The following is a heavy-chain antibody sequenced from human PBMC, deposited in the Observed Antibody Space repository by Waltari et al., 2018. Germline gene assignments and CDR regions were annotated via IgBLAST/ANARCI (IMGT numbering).Heavy chain of an antibody. CDR1: AGTFSRHP. J-gene: IGHJ4*02. Sequence: QVQLVQSGAEVTKPGSSVKVSCKASAGTFSRHPISCVRQAPGQGLEWMGRISPILGIANYAQKFQGRVTITADKSTNTAYMELSSLRSEDTAVYYCARDRRTYSSGWYEFDYWGQGTLVTVSS. CDR2: ISPILGIA. D-gene: IGHD6-19*01. V-gene: IGHV1-69*04. CDR3: ARDRRTYSSGWYEFDY.